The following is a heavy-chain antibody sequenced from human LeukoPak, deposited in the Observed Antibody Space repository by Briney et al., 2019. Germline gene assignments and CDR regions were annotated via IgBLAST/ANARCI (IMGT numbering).Heavy chain of an antibody. J-gene: IGHJ4*02. CDR1: GFTFGDYA. D-gene: IGHD2-8*01. Sequence: PGRSLRLSCTASGFTFGDYAMRWVRQAPGKGLEWVGFIRSKAYGGTTEYAASVKGRFTISRDDSKSIAYLQMNSLKTEDTAVYYCTREVLYYFDYWGQGTLVTVSS. V-gene: IGHV3-49*04. CDR2: IRSKAYGGTT. CDR3: TREVLYYFDY.